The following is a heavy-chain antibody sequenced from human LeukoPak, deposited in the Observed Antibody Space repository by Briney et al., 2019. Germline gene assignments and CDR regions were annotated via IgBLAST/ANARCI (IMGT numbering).Heavy chain of an antibody. CDR1: GGSFSGYY. V-gene: IGHV4-34*01. CDR3: ARGGRYWTQQLVWFDY. J-gene: IGHJ4*02. Sequence: PSETLSLTCAVYGGSFSGYYWSWIRQPPGKGLEWIGEINHSGSTNYNPSLKSRVTISVDTSKNQFSLKLSSVTAADTAVYYCARGGRYWTQQLVWFDYWGQGTLVTVSS. CDR2: INHSGST. D-gene: IGHD6-13*01.